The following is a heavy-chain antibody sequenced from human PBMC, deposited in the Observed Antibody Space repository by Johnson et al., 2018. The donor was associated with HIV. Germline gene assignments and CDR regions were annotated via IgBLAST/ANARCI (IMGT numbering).Heavy chain of an antibody. V-gene: IGHV3-9*01. D-gene: IGHD3-22*01. CDR3: ARGVYYYDSSGYQSAFDI. CDR1: GFTFDDYA. Sequence: QLVESGGGVVQPGRSLRLSCAASGFTFDDYAMHWVRQAPGKGLEWVSGISWNSGSTGYADSVKGRFTISRDNAKNSLYLQMNSLRAEDTALYYCARGVYYYDSSGYQSAFDIWGQGTMVTVSS. J-gene: IGHJ3*02. CDR2: ISWNSGST.